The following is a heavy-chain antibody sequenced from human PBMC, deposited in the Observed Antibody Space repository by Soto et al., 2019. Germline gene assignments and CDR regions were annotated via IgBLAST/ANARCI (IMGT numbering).Heavy chain of an antibody. CDR2: ISAYNGNT. J-gene: IGHJ4*02. V-gene: IGHV1-18*01. CDR1: GYTFSNYG. D-gene: IGHD5-12*01. CDR3: ARDLVPGYTGFSDY. Sequence: ASVKVSCKTSGYTFSNYGINWVRQAPRQGLEWMGWISAYNGNTNFAQKLQGRVSLTTDTSSTTAYMELRSLTSDDTAVYYCARDLVPGYTGFSDYWGQGTLVTVSS.